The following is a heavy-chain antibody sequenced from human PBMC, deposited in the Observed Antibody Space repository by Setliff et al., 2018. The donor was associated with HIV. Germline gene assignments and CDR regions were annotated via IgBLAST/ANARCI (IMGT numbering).Heavy chain of an antibody. CDR3: ARISQLLDYAMDV. V-gene: IGHV4-38-2*02. CDR1: GYSISSGYY. Sequence: SETLSLTCTVSGYSISSGYYWGWVRQPPGKGLDWIGSFFPSGGTYYNPSLQSRVTILVDTSKNHLSLNVTSVTAADTAVYYCARISQLLDYAMDVWGQGTTVTVSS. D-gene: IGHD6-13*01. J-gene: IGHJ6*02. CDR2: FFPSGGT.